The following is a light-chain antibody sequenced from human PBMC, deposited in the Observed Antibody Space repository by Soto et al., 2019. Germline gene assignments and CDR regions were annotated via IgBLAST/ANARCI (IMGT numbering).Light chain of an antibody. Sequence: QAVVTQPPSVSGAPGQRVTISCTVSGSTFGAGSDVHWYQQVPGTAPKLLISYNTNRPSGVPDRFSGSKSGTSASLAISGLQPEDEADYYCSSYTSSSTLVVFGGGTKLTVL. V-gene: IGLV1-40*01. CDR2: YNT. CDR3: SSYTSSSTLVV. J-gene: IGLJ2*01. CDR1: GSTFGAGSD.